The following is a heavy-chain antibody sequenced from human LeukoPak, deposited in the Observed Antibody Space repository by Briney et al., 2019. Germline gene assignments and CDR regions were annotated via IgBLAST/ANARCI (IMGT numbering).Heavy chain of an antibody. J-gene: IGHJ5*02. Sequence: ASVKVSCKASGYTFTSYSINWVRQAPGQGLEWMGWIDSKTGNPTYAQGFTGRFVFSLDTSVTTAYLQISSLKAEDTAVYYCARDVGYYDSSGYYLGWFDPWGQGTLVTVSS. CDR1: GYTFTSYS. CDR2: IDSKTGNP. D-gene: IGHD3-22*01. CDR3: ARDVGYYDSSGYYLGWFDP. V-gene: IGHV7-4-1*02.